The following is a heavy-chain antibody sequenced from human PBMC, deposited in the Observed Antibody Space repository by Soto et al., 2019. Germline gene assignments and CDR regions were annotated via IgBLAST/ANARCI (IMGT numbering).Heavy chain of an antibody. CDR2: IYDSGST. V-gene: IGHV4-59*01. CDR3: ARSIGSAYEDDS. Sequence: PSETLSLTCTVSGGSISSYYWSWIRQPPGKGLEWIGYIYDSGSTNHNPSLTSRVTISVDTSKNQFSLKLTSVTAADTAVYYCARSIGSAYEDDSWGQGTLVTVSS. D-gene: IGHD3-3*01. CDR1: GGSISSYY. J-gene: IGHJ4*02.